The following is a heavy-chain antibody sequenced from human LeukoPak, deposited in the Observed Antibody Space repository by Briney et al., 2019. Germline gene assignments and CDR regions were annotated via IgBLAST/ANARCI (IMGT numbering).Heavy chain of an antibody. V-gene: IGHV3-23*01. CDR3: AKGDDIGKHPTRAYYFDI. CDR2: TGLESVHT. D-gene: IGHD5-24*01. J-gene: IGHJ4*02. CDR1: GFIFSRHA. Sequence: GGSLRLSCAASGFIFSRHAMSWVRQAPGKGLEWVSTTGLESVHTLCADSVQGRFTVSRDNSRNTLDLQMDNLRVDDTAVYYCAKGDDIGKHPTRAYYFDIWGQGTLVTAPS.